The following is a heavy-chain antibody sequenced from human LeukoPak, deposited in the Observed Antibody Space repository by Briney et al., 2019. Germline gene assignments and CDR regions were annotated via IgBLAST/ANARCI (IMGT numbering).Heavy chain of an antibody. CDR1: GGSFSGYY. CDR2: INHSGST. J-gene: IGHJ6*04. CDR3: AREHSSSWYPIYYYYGMDV. D-gene: IGHD6-13*01. Sequence: SETLSLTCAVYGGSFSGYYWSWLRQPPGKGLEWLGEINHSGSTNYNPSLKSRVTISVDTSKNQFSLKLSSVTAADTAVYYCAREHSSSWYPIYYYYGMDVWGKGTTVTVSS. V-gene: IGHV4-34*01.